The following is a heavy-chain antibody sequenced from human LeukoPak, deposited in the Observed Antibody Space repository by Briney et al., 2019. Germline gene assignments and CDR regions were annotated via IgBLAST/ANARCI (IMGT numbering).Heavy chain of an antibody. V-gene: IGHV3-30*04. CDR3: ARDGVAAASNFNFDY. CDR1: GFTFSTYA. Sequence: GGSLRLSCAASGFTFSTYAIHWVRQAPGKELEWVAVISYDGSTKHYVDPVKGRFTISRDNSKSTMYLQMNSLRAEDTAVYYCARDGVAAASNFNFDYWGQGTLVTVSS. CDR2: ISYDGSTK. J-gene: IGHJ4*02. D-gene: IGHD6-13*01.